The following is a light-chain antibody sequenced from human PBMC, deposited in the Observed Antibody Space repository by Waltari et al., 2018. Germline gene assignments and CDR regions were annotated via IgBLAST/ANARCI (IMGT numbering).Light chain of an antibody. CDR3: QQYHNSPYT. J-gene: IGKJ2*01. V-gene: IGKV3-20*01. CDR1: QSISSGF. CDR2: GAS. Sequence: EIVLTQSPGTLSLPPGERATLSCRASQSISSGFLVWYQQKPGRAPRLLIYGASNRATGIPDRFSGSRSGTDFTLTISRLEPEDFAVYYCQQYHNSPYTFGQGTKLEIK.